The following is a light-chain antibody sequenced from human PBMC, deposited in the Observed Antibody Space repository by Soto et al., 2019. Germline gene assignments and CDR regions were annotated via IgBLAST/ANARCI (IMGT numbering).Light chain of an antibody. CDR3: LQDYNYPWT. J-gene: IGKJ1*01. CDR1: QGIRND. V-gene: IGKV1-6*01. Sequence: AIQMTQSPSSLSASVGDRVTITCRASQGIRNDLAWYQQKPGKAPNLLIYSASSLQGGVPSRFSGSGSGTDFTLTISSLQPEDFATYYCLQDYNYPWTFGQGTKVDIK. CDR2: SAS.